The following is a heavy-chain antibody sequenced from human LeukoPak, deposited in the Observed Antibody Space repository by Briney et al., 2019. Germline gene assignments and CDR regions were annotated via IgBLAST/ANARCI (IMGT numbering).Heavy chain of an antibody. J-gene: IGHJ4*02. CDR2: INHSGST. CDR1: GGSFSGYY. V-gene: IGHV4-34*01. CDR3: ARIHCSGGSCYNATFDY. Sequence: PSETLSLTCAVYGGSFSGYYWSWIRQPPGKGLEWIGEINHSGSTNYNPSLKSRVTISVDTSKNRFCLKLSSVTAADTAVYYCARIHCSGGSCYNATFDYWGQGTLVTVSS. D-gene: IGHD2-15*01.